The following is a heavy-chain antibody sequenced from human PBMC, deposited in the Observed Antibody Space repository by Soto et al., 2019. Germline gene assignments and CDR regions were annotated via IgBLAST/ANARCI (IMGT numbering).Heavy chain of an antibody. J-gene: IGHJ6*03. Sequence: QVQLEESGGGVVQPGRSLRLSCAAPGFTFSSYGMHWVRQAPGEGLEWVAVISYDGSNKYYADSVKGRFTISRDNSKNTLYLQMNSLRAEDTAVYYCAKDPNSSGWYGYYYYYYMDVWGKGTTVTVSS. CDR2: ISYDGSNK. CDR3: AKDPNSSGWYGYYYYYYMDV. D-gene: IGHD6-19*01. CDR1: GFTFSSYG. V-gene: IGHV3-30*18.